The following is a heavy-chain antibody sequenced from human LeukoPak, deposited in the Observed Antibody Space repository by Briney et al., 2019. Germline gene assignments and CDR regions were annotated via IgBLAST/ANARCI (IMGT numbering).Heavy chain of an antibody. V-gene: IGHV3-33*01. J-gene: IGHJ4*02. CDR3: ASFVHLGGSDH. CDR1: GFTFSSYG. CDR2: IWYDGSNK. Sequence: PGGSLRLSCAASGFTFSSYGMHWVRQAPGKGLEWVAVIWYDGSNKYYADSVKGRFTISRDNSKNTLYLQMNSLRAEDTAVYYCASFVHLGGSDHWGQGTLVTVSS. D-gene: IGHD5-12*01.